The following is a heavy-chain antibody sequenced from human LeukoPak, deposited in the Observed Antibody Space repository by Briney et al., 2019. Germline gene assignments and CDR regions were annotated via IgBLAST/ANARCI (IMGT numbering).Heavy chain of an antibody. D-gene: IGHD1-26*01. Sequence: GGSLRLSCAASGFTFSSYAMSWVRQAPGKGLESPGKGLEWVSTISASGYATYYPDSVRDPFTISRDNSKSTLHLQMDRLRAEDSALYYCAKSPEGATPKFHHWGQGTLVTVSS. CDR1: GFTFSSYA. CDR2: ISASGYAT. J-gene: IGHJ4*02. CDR3: AKSPEGATPKFHH. V-gene: IGHV3-23*01.